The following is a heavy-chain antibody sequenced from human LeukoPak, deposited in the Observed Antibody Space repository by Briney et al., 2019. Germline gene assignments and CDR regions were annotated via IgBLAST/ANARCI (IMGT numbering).Heavy chain of an antibody. CDR2: IIPIFGTA. J-gene: IGHJ4*02. Sequence: ASVKVSCKASGYTFTRYAMNWVRQAPGQGLEWMGGIIPIFGTANYAQKFQGRVTITTDESTSTAYMELSSLRSEDTAVYYCASLPPRYSGSYIHFDYWGQGTLVTVSS. CDR1: GYTFTRYA. V-gene: IGHV1-69*05. D-gene: IGHD1-26*01. CDR3: ASLPPRYSGSYIHFDY.